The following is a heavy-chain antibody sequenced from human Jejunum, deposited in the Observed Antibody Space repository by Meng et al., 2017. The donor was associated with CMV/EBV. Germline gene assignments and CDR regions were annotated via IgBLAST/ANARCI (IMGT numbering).Heavy chain of an antibody. CDR2: ISWNSGYI. Sequence: SGFTFDDYGIHWVRQAPGKGLEWVSGISWNSGYIGYADSVKGRFTISRDNAKRSLYLQMNSLRAEDTALYYCAKASSGYSYGNFDYWGQGTLVTVSS. CDR3: AKASSGYSYGNFDY. D-gene: IGHD5-18*01. CDR1: GFTFDDYG. J-gene: IGHJ4*02. V-gene: IGHV3-9*01.